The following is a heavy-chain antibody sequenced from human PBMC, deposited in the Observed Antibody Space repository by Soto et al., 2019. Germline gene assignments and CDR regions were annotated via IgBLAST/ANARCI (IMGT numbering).Heavy chain of an antibody. CDR3: AVVPAATFDY. CDR1: GGSISSSSYY. Sequence: SETLSLTCTVSGGSISSSSYYWGWIRQPPGKGLEWIGSIYYSGSTYYNPSLESRVTISVDTSKNQFSLKLSSVTAADTAVYYCAVVPAATFDYWGQGTLVTVSS. CDR2: IYYSGST. J-gene: IGHJ4*02. D-gene: IGHD2-2*01. V-gene: IGHV4-39*01.